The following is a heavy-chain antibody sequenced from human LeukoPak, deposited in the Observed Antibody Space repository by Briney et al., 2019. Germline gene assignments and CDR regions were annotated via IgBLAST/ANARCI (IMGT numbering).Heavy chain of an antibody. V-gene: IGHV3-33*06. J-gene: IGHJ4*02. CDR1: RFTLSHFG. Sequence: PGGSPRLSRVASRFTLSHFGVHVVRQAPGKGLEWVAVWSDATNQYYGDPVKGRFTISRDNFKKTVSLQMDSLRAEDTAVYYCAKGAQRGFDYSNSLEHWGQGSLVTVSS. CDR3: AKGAQRGFDYSNSLEH. CDR2: WSDATNQ. D-gene: IGHD4-11*01.